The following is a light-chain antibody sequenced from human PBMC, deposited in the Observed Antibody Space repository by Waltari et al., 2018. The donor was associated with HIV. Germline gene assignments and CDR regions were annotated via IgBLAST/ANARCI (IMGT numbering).Light chain of an antibody. CDR1: SSDVGGYNY. V-gene: IGLV2-14*03. J-gene: IGLJ1*01. Sequence: QSALTQPASVSGSPGQSITISCTGTSSDVGGYNYVSWYQQHPGKAPKPMIYDFSNRPSGVSNRFSGSKSGNTASLTISGLQAEDEADYYCSSYTSSSPYAFGTGTKVTVL. CDR2: DFS. CDR3: SSYTSSSPYA.